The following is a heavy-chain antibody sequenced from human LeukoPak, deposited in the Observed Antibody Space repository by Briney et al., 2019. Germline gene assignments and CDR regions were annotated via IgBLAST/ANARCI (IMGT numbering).Heavy chain of an antibody. J-gene: IGHJ5*02. CDR2: ISWNSGSI. CDR3: AKAPAAAGGRNWFDP. CDR1: GFTFSSYW. D-gene: IGHD6-13*01. Sequence: SLRLSCAASGFTFSSYWMHWVRQAPGKGLEWVSGISWNSGSIGYADSVKGRFTISRDNAKNSLYLQMNSLRAEDTALYYCAKAPAAAGGRNWFDPWGQGTLVTVSS. V-gene: IGHV3-9*01.